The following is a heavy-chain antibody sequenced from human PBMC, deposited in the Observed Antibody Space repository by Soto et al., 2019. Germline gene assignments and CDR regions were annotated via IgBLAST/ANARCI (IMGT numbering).Heavy chain of an antibody. CDR3: ARDCLSSLGGMDV. CDR2: IYYSGST. V-gene: IGHV4-31*03. D-gene: IGHD2-15*01. J-gene: IGHJ6*02. CDR1: GGSISSGGYY. Sequence: SETLSLTCTVSGGSISSGGYYWSWIRQHPGKGLEWIGYIYYSGSTYYNPSLKSRVTISVDTSKNQFSLKLSSVTAADTAVYYCARDCLSSLGGMDVWGQGTTVTVSS.